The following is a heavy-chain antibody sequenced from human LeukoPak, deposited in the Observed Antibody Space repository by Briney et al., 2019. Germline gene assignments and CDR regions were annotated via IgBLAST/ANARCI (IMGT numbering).Heavy chain of an antibody. V-gene: IGHV3-7*05. J-gene: IGHJ4*02. CDR1: GFTFSHYW. CDR2: IKNDGSEK. CDR3: ARNWGYFDS. Sequence: PGGSLRLSCAVSGFTFSHYWMIWVRQAPGKGLEWGATIKNDGSEKYYLDSVKGRFTISRDNAKNSLYLQMNSLRAEDTAIYYCARNWGYFDSWGQGTLVTVSS. D-gene: IGHD7-27*01.